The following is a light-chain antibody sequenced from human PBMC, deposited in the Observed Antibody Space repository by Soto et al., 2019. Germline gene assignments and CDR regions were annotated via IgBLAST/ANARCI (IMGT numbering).Light chain of an antibody. CDR1: QSISSW. CDR2: KAS. J-gene: IGKJ1*01. V-gene: IGKV1-5*03. Sequence: IQLSQSPSTLSAHVGDRVTITCRASQSISSWLAWYQQKPGKAPKLLIYKASSLESGVPSRFSGSGSGTEFTLTINSLQPDDFATYYCQQYNSYTWTFGQGTKVDIK. CDR3: QQYNSYTWT.